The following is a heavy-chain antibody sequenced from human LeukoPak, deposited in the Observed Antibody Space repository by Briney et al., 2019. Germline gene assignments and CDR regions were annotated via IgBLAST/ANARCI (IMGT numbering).Heavy chain of an antibody. D-gene: IGHD4-11*01. V-gene: IGHV4-38-2*01. J-gene: IGHJ5*02. CDR1: GYSISSGYY. CDR2: IYHSGST. CDR3: AGSYSNYGSEFDP. Sequence: PSETLSLTCAVCGYSISSGYYWGWIRQPPGKGLEWIGSIYHSGSTYYNPSLKSRVTISVDTSKNQFSLKLSSVTAADTAVYYCAGSYSNYGSEFDPWGQGTLVTVSS.